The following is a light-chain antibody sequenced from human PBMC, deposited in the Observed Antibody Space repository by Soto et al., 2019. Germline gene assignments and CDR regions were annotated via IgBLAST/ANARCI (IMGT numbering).Light chain of an antibody. CDR2: AAS. CDR3: PRTNSKRWT. Sequence: DSQLTQSPASLSASVGDRVTITCRASQTMNNYLNWYQQKPGKAPKLLIYAASSLQSGFPSRFSGSGFGTDFTLTISSLYPENFATYYCPRTNSKRWTFGQGTK. J-gene: IGKJ1*01. V-gene: IGKV1-39*01. CDR1: QTMNNY.